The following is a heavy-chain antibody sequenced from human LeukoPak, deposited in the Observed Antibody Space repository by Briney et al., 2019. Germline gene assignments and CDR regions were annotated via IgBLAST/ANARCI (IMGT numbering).Heavy chain of an antibody. J-gene: IGHJ3*02. CDR3: AREHESCRYSYGYGVGAFDI. CDR1: GGSISSGGYY. CDR2: IYYSGST. D-gene: IGHD5-18*01. Sequence: SQTLSLTCTVSGGSISSGGYYWSWIRQHPGKGLEWIGYIYYSGSTYYNPSLKSRVTISVDTSKNQFSLKLSSVTAADTAVYYCAREHESCRYSYGYGVGAFDIWGQGTMVTVSS. V-gene: IGHV4-31*03.